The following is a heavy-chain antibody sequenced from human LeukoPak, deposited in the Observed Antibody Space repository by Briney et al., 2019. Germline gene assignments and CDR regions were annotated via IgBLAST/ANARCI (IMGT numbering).Heavy chain of an antibody. V-gene: IGHV4-34*01. CDR2: INHSGST. CDR3: ARGDWGLNAFDI. CDR1: GGSFSGYY. D-gene: IGHD7-27*01. J-gene: IGHJ3*02. Sequence: SETLSLTCAVYGGSFSGYYWSWIRQSPGKGLEWIGQINHSGSTNYSPPLKRRLTLSVDTSQNQFSLKLNSVAAADTAVYYCARGDWGLNAFDIWGQGTMVTVSS.